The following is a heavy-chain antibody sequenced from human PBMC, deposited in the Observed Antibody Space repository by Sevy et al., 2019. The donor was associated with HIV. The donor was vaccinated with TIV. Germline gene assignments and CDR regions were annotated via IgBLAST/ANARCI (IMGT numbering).Heavy chain of an antibody. Sequence: SETLSLTCTVSGGSISSYYWSWIRQPPGKGLEWIGYIYYSGSTNYNPSLKSRVTISVDTSKNQFSLKLSSVTAADTAVYYCASSVDNYVSGSYLLDPWGQGTLVTVSS. CDR2: IYYSGST. V-gene: IGHV4-59*12. D-gene: IGHD3-10*01. CDR1: GGSISSYY. CDR3: ASSVDNYVSGSYLLDP. J-gene: IGHJ5*02.